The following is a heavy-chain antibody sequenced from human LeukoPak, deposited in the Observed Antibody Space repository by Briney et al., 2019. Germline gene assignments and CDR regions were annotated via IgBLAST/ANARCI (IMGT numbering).Heavy chain of an antibody. D-gene: IGHD7-27*01. CDR2: IKQDGSEE. V-gene: IGHV3-7*01. Sequence: GGSLRLSCAASGFTFSDYWMSWVRQAPGKGPEWEAAIKQDGSEEHYVDSVKGRFTVSRDNARNSLFLQMNSLRVEDTAVYYCTTYKNWVAGDVWGQGTTVSVSS. J-gene: IGHJ6*02. CDR1: GFTFSDYW. CDR3: TTYKNWVAGDV.